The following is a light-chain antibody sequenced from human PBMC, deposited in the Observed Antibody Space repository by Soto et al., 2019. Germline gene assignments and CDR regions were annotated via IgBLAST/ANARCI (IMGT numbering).Light chain of an antibody. CDR3: QQSYSTPRT. CDR2: AAS. V-gene: IGKV1-39*01. CDR1: QSIISY. Sequence: DIRMTQSRSSLSASVGDRVTITCRASQSIISYLNWYQQKPGKAPKLLMFAASSLQSGVPSRFSGGGSGTDFTLTISSLQPEDFATYYCQQSYSTPRTFGQGTKVEIK. J-gene: IGKJ1*01.